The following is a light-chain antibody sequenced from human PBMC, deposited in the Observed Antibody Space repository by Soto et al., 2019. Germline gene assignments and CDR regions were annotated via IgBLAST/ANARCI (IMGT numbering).Light chain of an antibody. Sequence: DIQLTQSPSFLSASVGDRVTITCRASQGMNSYLAWYQQKPGKAPKLLIYAASTLQSGVPSRFSGSGSGTEFTLTISSLQPEDFATYYCQQLTSYPLTFGGGTKVEIK. CDR3: QQLTSYPLT. J-gene: IGKJ4*01. CDR2: AAS. V-gene: IGKV1-9*01. CDR1: QGMNSY.